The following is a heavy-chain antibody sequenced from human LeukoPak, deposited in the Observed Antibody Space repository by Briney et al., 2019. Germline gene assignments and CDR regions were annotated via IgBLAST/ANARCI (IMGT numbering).Heavy chain of an antibody. CDR3: ARGGTSGITIFGVAPSYNWFDP. CDR2: INHSGST. CDR1: GGSFSGYY. V-gene: IGHV4-34*01. J-gene: IGHJ5*02. Sequence: PSETLSLACAVCGGSFSGYYWSWIRQPPGKGLEWIGEINHSGSTNYNPSLKSRVTISVDTSKNQFSLKLSSVTAADTAVYYCARGGTSGITIFGVAPSYNWFDPWGQGTLVTVSS. D-gene: IGHD3-3*01.